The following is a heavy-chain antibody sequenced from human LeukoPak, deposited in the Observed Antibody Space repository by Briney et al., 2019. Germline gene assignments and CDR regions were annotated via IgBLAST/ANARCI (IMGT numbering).Heavy chain of an antibody. J-gene: IGHJ4*02. CDR2: INPNSGGT. CDR1: GYTFTGYY. V-gene: IGHV1-2*06. Sequence: GASVKVSYKASGYTFTGYYMHWVRQAPGQGLEWMGRINPNSGGTNYAQKFQGRVTMTRDTSISTAYMELSRLRSDDAAVYYCASFFTAMEIDYWGQGTLVIVSS. CDR3: ASFFTAMEIDY. D-gene: IGHD5-18*01.